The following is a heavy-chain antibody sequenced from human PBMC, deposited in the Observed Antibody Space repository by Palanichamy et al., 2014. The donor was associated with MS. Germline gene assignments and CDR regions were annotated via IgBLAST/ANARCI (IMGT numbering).Heavy chain of an antibody. V-gene: IGHV3-23*01. CDR1: GFTFSSYA. Sequence: EVQLLESGGRAWYRPGGSLRLSCAASGFTFSSYAMSWVRQAPGKGLEWVSAISGSGGSTYYADSVKGRFTISRDNSKNTLYLQMNSLRAEDTAVYYCAKGNMVRGVIGLYFDYWGQGTLVTVSS. D-gene: IGHD3-10*01. CDR3: AKGNMVRGVIGLYFDY. CDR2: ISGSGGST. J-gene: IGHJ4*02.